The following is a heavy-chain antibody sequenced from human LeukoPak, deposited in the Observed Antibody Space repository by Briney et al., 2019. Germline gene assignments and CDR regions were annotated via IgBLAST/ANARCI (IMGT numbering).Heavy chain of an antibody. D-gene: IGHD4-11*01. CDR2: INPNSGGT. CDR3: ARAESSNWDAKYFFDY. Sequence: ASVTVSCKASGYTFTGYYIHWVRQAPGQGLEWMGRINPNSGGTNYAQRFQGRVTMTRDTSISTAYMELSRLRSDDTAVYYCARAESSNWDAKYFFDYWGQGTLATVSS. V-gene: IGHV1-2*06. CDR1: GYTFTGYY. J-gene: IGHJ4*02.